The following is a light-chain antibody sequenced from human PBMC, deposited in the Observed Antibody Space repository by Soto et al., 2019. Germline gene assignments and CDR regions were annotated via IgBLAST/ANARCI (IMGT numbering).Light chain of an antibody. V-gene: IGKV3-20*01. CDR3: QQYARSPST. J-gene: IGKJ2*01. Sequence: EIVLTQSPGTLSLSPGERATLSCRASQSVYSSSLAWYQQKPGQAPRLLIYGVSIRATGIPDRFSGSGSGTDCTLTISRLEPEDCAVYYCQQYARSPSTFGQGTKVEIK. CDR2: GVS. CDR1: QSVYSSS.